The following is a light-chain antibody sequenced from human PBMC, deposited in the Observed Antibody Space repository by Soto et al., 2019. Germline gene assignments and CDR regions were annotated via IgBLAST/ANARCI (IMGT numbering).Light chain of an antibody. Sequence: EIVWKQSPGTLSLTDRERATHSCMASQSVGESLVWYQQKPGQAPRLLIYRVFNRATGIPDRFSGSGSVTNFTLTISRLEPEDFAVYYCQQFGISPWTFGQGTKVDIK. CDR2: RVF. CDR1: QSVGES. CDR3: QQFGISPWT. J-gene: IGKJ1*01. V-gene: IGKV3-20*01.